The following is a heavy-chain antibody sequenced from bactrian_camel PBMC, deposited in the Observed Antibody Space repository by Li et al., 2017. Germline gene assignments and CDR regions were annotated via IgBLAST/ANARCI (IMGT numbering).Heavy chain of an antibody. CDR1: GYTYSGNC. V-gene: IGHV3S53*01. Sequence: HVQLVESGGGLVQPGGSLRLSCAFSGYTYSGNCMAWFRQAPGKEREGVASIDSDGSTSYADSVKGRFTISQDGTKKIAYLQMNSLKLEDTAMYYCAAKEGIHWVGKFLFLSYAMDYWGKGTQVTVS. D-gene: IGHD1*01. CDR2: IDSDGST. J-gene: IGHJ7*01.